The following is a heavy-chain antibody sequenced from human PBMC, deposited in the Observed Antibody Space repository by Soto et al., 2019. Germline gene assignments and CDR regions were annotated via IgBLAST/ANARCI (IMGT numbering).Heavy chain of an antibody. Sequence: SETLSLTCAVSGGSISSGGYSWSWIRRPPGKGLEWIGYIYHSGSTFYNPSLKSRVTISIDKSKNQFSLKLSSVTAAATAVYKGARVEVPRLIWGSHWFDPWGHGTRDSDPS. D-gene: IGHD3-16*01. CDR1: GGSISSGGYS. J-gene: IGHJ5*02. CDR3: ARVEVPRLIWGSHWFDP. V-gene: IGHV4-30-2*01. CDR2: IYHSGST.